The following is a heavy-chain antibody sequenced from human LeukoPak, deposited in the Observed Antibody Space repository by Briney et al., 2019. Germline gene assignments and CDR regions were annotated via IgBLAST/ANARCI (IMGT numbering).Heavy chain of an antibody. J-gene: IGHJ4*02. CDR2: IDHWGTT. V-gene: IGHV4-38-2*01. Sequence: PSETLSLTCGVSGYSISSGYYWGWIRQSPGKGLEWIGSIDHWGTTYYSDSLKSRLTISVDTSRNQFSLRLSSVTAADTAVYYCARVQAIAARPWRNYFDYWGQGTLVTVSS. D-gene: IGHD6-6*01. CDR1: GYSISSGYY. CDR3: ARVQAIAARPWRNYFDY.